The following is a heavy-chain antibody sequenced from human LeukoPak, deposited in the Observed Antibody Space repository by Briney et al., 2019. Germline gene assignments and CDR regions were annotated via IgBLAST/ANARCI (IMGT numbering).Heavy chain of an antibody. V-gene: IGHV3-11*01. CDR2: ISSVTSAI. CDR3: VSTPAIRRLNF. D-gene: IGHD2-2*02. J-gene: IGHJ4*02. CDR1: GLSISDYY. Sequence: GGSLRLSCAASGLSISDYYMSWIRQAPGEGLQWISYISSVTSAIHYADSMKGRFTMSRDNAKNSVYLQMNSLRTEDTAMNFCVSTPAIRRLNFWGQGTLVTVSS.